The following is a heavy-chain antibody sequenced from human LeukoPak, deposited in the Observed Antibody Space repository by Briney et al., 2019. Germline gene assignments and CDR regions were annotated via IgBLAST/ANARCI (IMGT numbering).Heavy chain of an antibody. V-gene: IGHV3-21*01. D-gene: IGHD3-22*01. CDR2: ISSSSSYI. CDR1: GFTFSSST. J-gene: IGHJ4*02. Sequence: GGSLRLSCVASGFTFSSSTMNWVRQVPGKGLEWVSSISSSSSYIYYADSVKGRFTISRDNAKNSLYLQMNSLRAEDTAVYYCARDNYYYDSSGYYHFDYWGQGTLVTVSS. CDR3: ARDNYYYDSSGYYHFDY.